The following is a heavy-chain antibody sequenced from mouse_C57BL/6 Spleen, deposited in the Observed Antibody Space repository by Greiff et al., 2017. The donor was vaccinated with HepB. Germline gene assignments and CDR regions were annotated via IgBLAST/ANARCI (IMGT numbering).Heavy chain of an antibody. CDR1: GFTFSDYG. CDR2: ISNLAYSI. Sequence: EVKLVESGGGLVQPGGSLKLSCAASGFTFSDYGMAWVRQAPRKGPEWVAFISNLAYSIYYADTVTGRFTISGENAKNTLYLEMSSLRSEDTAMYYCARYYYGSSHYYAMDYWGQGTSVTVSS. J-gene: IGHJ4*01. V-gene: IGHV5-15*04. CDR3: ARYYYGSSHYYAMDY. D-gene: IGHD1-1*01.